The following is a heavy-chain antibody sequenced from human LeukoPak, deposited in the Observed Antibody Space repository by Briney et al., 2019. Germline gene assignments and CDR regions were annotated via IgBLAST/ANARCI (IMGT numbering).Heavy chain of an antibody. CDR3: ARHLATTVTRGYSCHPMDV. CDR2: IYYSGST. Sequence: KPSETLSLTCTISGGSISSYYWSWIRQPPGKGLEWIGYIYYSGSTNYNPSLKSRVTISVDTSKNQFSLKLNSVTAADTAVYYCARHLATTVTRGYSCHPMDVWGKGTTVSVSS. D-gene: IGHD4-17*01. V-gene: IGHV4-59*08. J-gene: IGHJ6*03. CDR1: GGSISSYY.